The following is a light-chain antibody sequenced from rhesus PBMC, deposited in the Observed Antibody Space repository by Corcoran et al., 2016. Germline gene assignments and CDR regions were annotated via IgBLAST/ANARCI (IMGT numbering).Light chain of an antibody. V-gene: IGKV1-33*02. CDR2: LSS. CDR1: QGIRNW. CDR3: QQQNSNPSN. J-gene: IGKJ2*01. Sequence: DIQMTQSPSCLSASIGDRVTITCQASQGIRNWLAWYQQKPGKAPKLLIYLSSSLQSGVPSRFSGSGFGTEFTLTISSLQPEDFATYFCQQQNSNPSNFGPGPKVEIK.